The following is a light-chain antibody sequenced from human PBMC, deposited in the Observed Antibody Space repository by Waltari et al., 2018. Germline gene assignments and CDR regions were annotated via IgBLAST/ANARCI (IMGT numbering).Light chain of an antibody. CDR2: SAS. Sequence: SRRAMQGVSNYLAGDQQKPGQAPRLLIYSASYRATGVPARFSGSGSGTDFTLTISSLEPEDFAVYYCQQRSNWPRTFGQGTKVEIK. CDR3: QQRSNWPRT. V-gene: IGKV3-11*01. CDR1: QGVSNY. J-gene: IGKJ1*01.